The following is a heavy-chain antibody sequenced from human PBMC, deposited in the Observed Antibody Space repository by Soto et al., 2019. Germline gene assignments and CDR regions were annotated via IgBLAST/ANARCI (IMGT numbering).Heavy chain of an antibody. CDR3: AMIDYSSGADY. Sequence: QVQLVQSGAEVKKPGSSVKVSCKASGGTFSSSPLSWVRQAPGQGLEWMGGIIPIFGTTKYAQKFQGRVTIIADESTTTSYMELSSLRSEDTAVYYCAMIDYSSGADYLGQGTLVTVSS. CDR2: IIPIFGTT. D-gene: IGHD6-19*01. V-gene: IGHV1-69*01. J-gene: IGHJ4*02. CDR1: GGTFSSSP.